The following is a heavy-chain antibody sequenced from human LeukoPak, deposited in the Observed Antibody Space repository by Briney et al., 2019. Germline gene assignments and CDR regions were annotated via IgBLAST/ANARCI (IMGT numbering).Heavy chain of an antibody. V-gene: IGHV1-18*01. CDR3: ARGVRAAAGSYYFVY. J-gene: IGHJ4*02. D-gene: IGHD6-13*01. Sequence: ASVKVSCEASGYTFTSYAVSWERQAPGQGLEWMGWISAYNGYTNYAQKFQGRVTMTTDTSTSTAYMELRSLRSDDTAVYYCARGVRAAAGSYYFVYWGPRTLVTVSS. CDR1: GYTFTSYA. CDR2: ISAYNGYT.